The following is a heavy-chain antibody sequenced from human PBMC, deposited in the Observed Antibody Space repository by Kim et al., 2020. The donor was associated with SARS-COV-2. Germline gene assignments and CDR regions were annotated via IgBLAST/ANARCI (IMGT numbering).Heavy chain of an antibody. Sequence: YTNYADSVKGRFTISRDNAKNSLYLQMNSLRAEDTAVYYCARDRIAAAGPWGQGTLVTVSS. J-gene: IGHJ5*02. CDR2: YT. D-gene: IGHD6-13*01. CDR3: ARDRIAAAGP. V-gene: IGHV3-11*05.